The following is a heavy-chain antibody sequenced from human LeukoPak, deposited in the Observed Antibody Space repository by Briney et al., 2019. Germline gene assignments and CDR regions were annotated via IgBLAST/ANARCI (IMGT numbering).Heavy chain of an antibody. V-gene: IGHV3-30*03. CDR2: ISYHGSNK. D-gene: IGHD3-3*01. CDR3: ARGGPEWPLDY. Sequence: GRSLRLSCAASGFTFSTYGVHWVRQAPGKGLEWVAAISYHGSNKYYADSVKGRFTISRDNSKNTLYLQMNSLRAEDTAVYYCARGGPEWPLDYWGQGTLVTVSS. CDR1: GFTFSTYG. J-gene: IGHJ4*02.